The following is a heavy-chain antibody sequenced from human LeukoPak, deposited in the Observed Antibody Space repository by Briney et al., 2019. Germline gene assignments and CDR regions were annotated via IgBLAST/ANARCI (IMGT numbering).Heavy chain of an antibody. CDR2: IHTSGSP. D-gene: IGHD2-21*01. CDR3: ARQRLDGDILGFDW. V-gene: IGHV4-4*07. Sequence: SETLSLTCNVSGASISGHYWSWIRHPAGKSLEWIGRIHTSGSPIYNPSLSSRVTMSVDTSKGQFSLTMNSLTAADTAIYYCARQRLDGDILGFDWWGQGTLVTISS. CDR1: GASISGHY. J-gene: IGHJ4*02.